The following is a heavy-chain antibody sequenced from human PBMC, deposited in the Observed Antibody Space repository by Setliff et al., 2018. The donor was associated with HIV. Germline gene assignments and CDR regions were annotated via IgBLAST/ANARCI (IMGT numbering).Heavy chain of an antibody. CDR2: ITSDSSVK. CDR1: GFNFRSYS. D-gene: IGHD3-10*01. V-gene: IGHV3-48*04. Sequence: SGGSLRLSCSASGFNFRSYSMNWVRQAPGKGLEWISYITSDSSVKYYADSVKGRFTISRDNAGRSLYLQMNSLKVEDTAVYYCTAGHYGPNPWGQGTPVTVSS. J-gene: IGHJ5*01. CDR3: TAGHYGPNP.